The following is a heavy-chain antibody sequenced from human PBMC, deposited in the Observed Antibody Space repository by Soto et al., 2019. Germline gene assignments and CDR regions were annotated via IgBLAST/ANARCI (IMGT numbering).Heavy chain of an antibody. CDR1: VFTFMNYA. Sequence: GWSXRLSCSGSVFTFMNYARNLIRHAPGKGLEWLSSISANCRNAYYADSVKGRFTISRDRSKNTLYLQLDSLRVEDTAIYFCAKDLYSIGWLELGDPFDSWGQGTLVTVYS. CDR3: AKDLYSIGWLELGDPFDS. J-gene: IGHJ4*02. V-gene: IGHV3-23*01. D-gene: IGHD4-4*01. CDR2: ISANCRNA.